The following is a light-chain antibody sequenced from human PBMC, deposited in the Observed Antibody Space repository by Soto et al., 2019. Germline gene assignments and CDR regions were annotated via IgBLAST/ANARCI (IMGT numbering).Light chain of an antibody. CDR2: DAS. V-gene: IGKV3-11*01. Sequence: EIVLTQSPATLSLSPGEGATVSCRASQSVSSHLAWYQQKRGQAPRLLIYDASSRASGIPARFSGRGSGTDFTLTISRLEPEDFAVYYCHQCYSSRTFGQGTKVEIK. CDR1: QSVSSH. J-gene: IGKJ1*01. CDR3: HQCYSSRT.